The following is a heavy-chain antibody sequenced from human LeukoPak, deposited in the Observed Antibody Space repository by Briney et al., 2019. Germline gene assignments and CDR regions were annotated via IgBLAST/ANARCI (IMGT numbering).Heavy chain of an antibody. V-gene: IGHV1-8*03. CDR3: ARTTIFGVVTTYDAFDI. J-gene: IGHJ3*02. CDR1: GYTFTSYD. Sequence: ASVKVSCKASGYTFTSYDINWVRQATGQGLEWMGWMNPNSGNTGYAQKFQGRVTITRNTSTSTAYMELSSLRSEDTAVYYCARTTIFGVVTTYDAFDIWGQGTMVTVSS. D-gene: IGHD3-3*01. CDR2: MNPNSGNT.